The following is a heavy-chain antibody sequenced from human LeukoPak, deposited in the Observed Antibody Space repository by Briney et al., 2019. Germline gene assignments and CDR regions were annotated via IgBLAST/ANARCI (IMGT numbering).Heavy chain of an antibody. J-gene: IGHJ6*02. CDR1: GYTFTSYD. D-gene: IGHD3-9*01. CDR3: AREAYYDILTRDYYYYGMDV. CDR2: MNPNSGNT. Sequence: ASVKVSCKASGYTFTSYDINRVRQATGQGLEWMGWMNPNSGNTGYAQKFQGRVTMTRNTSISTAYMELSSLRSEDTAVYYCAREAYYDILTRDYYYYGMDVWGQGTTVTVSS. V-gene: IGHV1-8*01.